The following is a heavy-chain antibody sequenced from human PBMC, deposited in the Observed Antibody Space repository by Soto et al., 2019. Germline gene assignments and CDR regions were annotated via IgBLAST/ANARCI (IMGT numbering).Heavy chain of an antibody. D-gene: IGHD6-13*01. V-gene: IGHV3-64*04. CDR3: ARDLRMGPTHRRPGIAASSLGY. CDR2: ISSNGGST. J-gene: IGHJ4*02. CDR1: GFTFSSYA. Sequence: PGGSLRLSCSASGFTFSSYAMHWVRQAPGKGLEYVSAISSNGGSTYYADSVKGRFTISRDNSKDTLYLQMNSLRAEDTAVYYCARDLRMGPTHRRPGIAASSLGYWGQGTLVTVSS.